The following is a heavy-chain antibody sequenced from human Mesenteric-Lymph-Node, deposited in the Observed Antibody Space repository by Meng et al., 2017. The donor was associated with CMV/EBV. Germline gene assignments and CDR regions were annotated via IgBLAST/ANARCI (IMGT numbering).Heavy chain of an antibody. J-gene: IGHJ6*02. V-gene: IGHV3-53*01. Sequence: GGSLRLSCGASGFIVSDNCMTWVRQAPGKGLEWVSMIYSVGTTYYTDSVKGRLTISRDNSKNMLYLQMDSLRAEDTAIYYCARAYDFPSTGALDVWGQGTAVTVSS. D-gene: IGHD3-3*01. CDR3: ARAYDFPSTGALDV. CDR1: GFIVSDNC. CDR2: IYSVGTT.